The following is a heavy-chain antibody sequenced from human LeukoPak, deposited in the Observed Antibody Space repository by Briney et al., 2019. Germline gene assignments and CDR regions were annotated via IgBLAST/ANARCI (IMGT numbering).Heavy chain of an antibody. CDR3: AKGVVAATRIDYYYYGMDV. V-gene: IGHV3-30*18. Sequence: GGSLRLSCAASGFTFSSYGMHWVRQAPGKGLEWVAAISYDGSNKYYADSVKGRFTISRDNSKNTLYLQMNSLRAEDTAVYYCAKGVVAATRIDYYYYGMDVWGQGTTVTVSS. D-gene: IGHD2-15*01. CDR1: GFTFSSYG. CDR2: ISYDGSNK. J-gene: IGHJ6*02.